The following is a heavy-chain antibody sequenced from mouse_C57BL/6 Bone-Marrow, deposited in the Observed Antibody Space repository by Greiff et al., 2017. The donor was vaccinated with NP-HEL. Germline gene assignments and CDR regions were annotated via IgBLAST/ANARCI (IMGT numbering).Heavy chain of an antibody. D-gene: IGHD2-12*01. V-gene: IGHV1-81*01. CDR2: IYPRSGNT. CDR1: GYTFTSYG. CDR3: ARPLYYSSIY. Sequence: QVQLQQSGAELARPGASVKLSCKASGYTFTSYGISWVKQRTGQGLEWIGEIYPRSGNTYYTEKFKGKATLNADKSSSTAYMELRSLTSEDSAVYFCARPLYYSSIYWGQGTTLTVSS. J-gene: IGHJ2*01.